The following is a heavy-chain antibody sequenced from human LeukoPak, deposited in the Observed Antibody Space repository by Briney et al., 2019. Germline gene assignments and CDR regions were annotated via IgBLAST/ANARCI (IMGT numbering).Heavy chain of an antibody. D-gene: IGHD3-22*01. CDR2: ISGSGGST. Sequence: GGSLRLSCAASGFTFSSYTMSWVRQAPGKGLEWVSAISGSGGSTYYADSVKGRFTISRDNSKNTLYLQMNSLRAEDTAVYYCARDGFPPDSSGYYLGDAFDIWGQGTMVTVSS. J-gene: IGHJ3*02. CDR3: ARDGFPPDSSGYYLGDAFDI. V-gene: IGHV3-23*01. CDR1: GFTFSSYT.